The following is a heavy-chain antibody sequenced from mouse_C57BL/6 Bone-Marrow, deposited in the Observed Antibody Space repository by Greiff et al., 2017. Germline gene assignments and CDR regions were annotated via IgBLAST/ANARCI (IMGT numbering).Heavy chain of an antibody. D-gene: IGHD2-3*01. Sequence: VQLKESGAELVRPGASVKLSCTASGFNIKAYYMHWVKQRPEQGLEWIGWIDPENGDTKYAPKFKGKATLTVDKSSNTAYLQLSRLTSEDAAVYYCTRTCLLWYFDYWGKGTTVTVSS. CDR3: TRTCLLWYFDY. CDR2: IDPENGDT. V-gene: IGHV14-4*01. J-gene: IGHJ1*03. CDR1: GFNIKAYY.